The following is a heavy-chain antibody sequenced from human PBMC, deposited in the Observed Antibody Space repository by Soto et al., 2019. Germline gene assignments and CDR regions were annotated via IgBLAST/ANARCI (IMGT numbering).Heavy chain of an antibody. CDR3: ARRYDSSGYYYYGMDV. D-gene: IGHD3-22*01. J-gene: IGHJ6*02. V-gene: IGHV5-51*01. CDR2: IYPGDSDT. CDR1: GYSFTSYW. Sequence: PGESLKISCKGSGYSFTSYWIGWVRQMPGKGLAWMGIIYPGDSDTRYSPSFQGQVTISADKSISTAYLQWSSLKASDTAMYYCARRYDSSGYYYYGMDVWGQGTTVTVSS.